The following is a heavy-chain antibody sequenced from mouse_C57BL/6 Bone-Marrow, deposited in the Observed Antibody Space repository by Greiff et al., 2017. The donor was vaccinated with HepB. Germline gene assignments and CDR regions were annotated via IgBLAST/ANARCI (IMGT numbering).Heavy chain of an antibody. D-gene: IGHD1-1*01. Sequence: VQLQESGPGLVAPSQSLSITCTVSGFSLTSYGVHWVRQPPGKGLEWLVVIWSDGSTTYNSALKSRLSISKDNSKSQVFLKMNSLQTDDTAMYYCARHLITTVGGAFAYWGQGTLVTVSA. CDR3: ARHLITTVGGAFAY. V-gene: IGHV2-6-1*01. CDR2: IWSDGST. CDR1: GFSLTSYG. J-gene: IGHJ3*01.